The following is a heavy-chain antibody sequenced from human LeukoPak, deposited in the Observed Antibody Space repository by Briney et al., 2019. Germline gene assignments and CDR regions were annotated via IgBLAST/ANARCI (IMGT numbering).Heavy chain of an antibody. CDR3: AKGLGYLRAFDI. CDR2: ISYDGSNK. D-gene: IGHD1-1*01. CDR1: GFTFSSYG. Sequence: GGSLRLSCAASGFTFSSYGMHWVRQAPGKGLEWVAVISYDGSNKYYADSVKGRFTISRDNSKNTLYLQMNSLRAEDTAVYYCAKGLGYLRAFDIWGQGTMVTVSS. V-gene: IGHV3-30*18. J-gene: IGHJ3*02.